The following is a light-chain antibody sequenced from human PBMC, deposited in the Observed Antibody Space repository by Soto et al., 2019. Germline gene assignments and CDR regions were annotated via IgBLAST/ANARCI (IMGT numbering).Light chain of an antibody. CDR1: QRVSRY. V-gene: IGKV3-15*01. CDR3: LQYKNWPWT. Sequence: EIVMTQSPASLSVSPGGRVTLSCTASQRVSRYLAWYQQIPGQAPRLLIHGASTGAIGVPDRFSGSGSGTAFTLTISTLQSEDSGLYYCLQYKNWPWTLGQGTKVDIK. J-gene: IGKJ1*01. CDR2: GAS.